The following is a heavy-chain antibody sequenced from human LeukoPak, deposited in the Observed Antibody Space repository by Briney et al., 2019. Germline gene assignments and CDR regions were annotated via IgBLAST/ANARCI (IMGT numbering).Heavy chain of an antibody. CDR2: IYSGGST. D-gene: IGHD2-2*02. J-gene: IGHJ6*02. Sequence: XYMXWXRXXXXXXXEXVSXIYSGGSTYYAASVKCRFTISRDNSKNTLYLQMNSLRAEDTAVYYCARDRVVPAAINYYYGMDVWGQGTTVTVSS. CDR1: XY. CDR3: ARDRVVPAAINYYYGMDV. V-gene: IGHV3-53*01.